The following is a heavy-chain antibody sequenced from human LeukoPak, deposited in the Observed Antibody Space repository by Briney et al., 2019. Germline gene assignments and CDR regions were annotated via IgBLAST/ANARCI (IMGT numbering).Heavy chain of an antibody. CDR1: GFTFSSYE. J-gene: IGHJ6*04. D-gene: IGHD3-10*02. CDR2: ISSNGITI. Sequence: GGSLRLSCAASGFTFSSYEMNWVLQVPGKGLEWGSYISSNGITIYYADSVKGRFTISRDNAKNSLYLQMNSLRAEDTAVYYCAEIGITLIGGVWGKGTTVTIHS. V-gene: IGHV3-48*03. CDR3: AEIGITLIGGV.